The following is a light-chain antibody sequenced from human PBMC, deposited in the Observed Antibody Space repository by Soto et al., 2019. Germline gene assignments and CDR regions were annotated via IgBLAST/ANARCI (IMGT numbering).Light chain of an antibody. Sequence: QSALAHPASVSGSPGQSITISCTGTSSDVGAYNSVSLYQQHPHRAPQVSNRPSGVSNRFSGSKSGYTASLTISELQAEDEADYYCTSFTSSSTCVFGGGTK. CDR1: SSDVGAYNS. V-gene: IGLV2-14*03. CDR2: VS. J-gene: IGLJ3*02. CDR3: TSFTSSSTCV.